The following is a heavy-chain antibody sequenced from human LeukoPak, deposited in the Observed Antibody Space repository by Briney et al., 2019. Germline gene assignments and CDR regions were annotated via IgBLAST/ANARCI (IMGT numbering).Heavy chain of an antibody. CDR2: LSGTGGST. V-gene: IGHV3-23*01. D-gene: IGHD3-22*01. CDR1: GFTFSSYA. J-gene: IGHJ4*02. Sequence: PGGSLRLSCAASGFTFSSYAMSWVRQAPGKGLEWVLGLSGTGGSTYYADSVKGRFTISRHNSKNTLYLQMNSLRAEDTAVYYCATMILGHFDYWGQGTLVTVSS. CDR3: ATMILGHFDY.